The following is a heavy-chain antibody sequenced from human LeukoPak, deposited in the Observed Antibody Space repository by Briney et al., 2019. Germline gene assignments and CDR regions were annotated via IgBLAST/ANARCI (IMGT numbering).Heavy chain of an antibody. V-gene: IGHV3-7*01. D-gene: IGHD6-25*01. Sequence: PGGSLRLSCAASGFIFSSYWMSWVRQAPGKGLEWVANIKQDGSEKYYVDSVKGRFTISRDNAKNSLYLQMNSLRAEDTAVYYCRSPGGIAATDSDFWGQGTLVTVSS. CDR2: IKQDGSEK. CDR1: GFIFSSYW. J-gene: IGHJ4*02. CDR3: RSPGGIAATDSDF.